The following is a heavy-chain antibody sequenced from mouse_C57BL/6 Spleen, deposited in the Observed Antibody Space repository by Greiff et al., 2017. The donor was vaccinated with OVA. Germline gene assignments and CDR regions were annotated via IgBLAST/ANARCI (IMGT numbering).Heavy chain of an antibody. D-gene: IGHD2-12*01. V-gene: IGHV1-69*01. CDR2: IDPSDSYT. CDR1: GYTFTSYW. J-gene: IGHJ2*01. CDR3: ARSGRRGYCDY. Sequence: QVQLQQPGAELVMPGASVKLSCKASGYTFTSYWMHWVKQRPGQGLEWIGEIDPSDSYTNYNQKFKGKSTLTVDKSSSTAYMQLSSLTSEDSAVYYCARSGRRGYCDYWGQGTTLTVSS.